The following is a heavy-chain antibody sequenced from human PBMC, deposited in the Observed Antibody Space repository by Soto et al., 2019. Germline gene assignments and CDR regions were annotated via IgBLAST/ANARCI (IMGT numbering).Heavy chain of an antibody. CDR3: AREYYGLLTGYYTDY. J-gene: IGHJ4*02. D-gene: IGHD3-9*01. Sequence: EVQLVESGGDLVQRGGSLRLSCAASGFPLSSYWMHWVRHTPGKGLDWVARIRGAGVTTYYADSVTGRFTVSRDNAKNALSVQVGGLRAEDPAVYYCAREYYGLLTGYYTDYWGQGTLVSVSS. V-gene: IGHV3-74*01. CDR1: GFPLSSYW. CDR2: IRGAGVTT.